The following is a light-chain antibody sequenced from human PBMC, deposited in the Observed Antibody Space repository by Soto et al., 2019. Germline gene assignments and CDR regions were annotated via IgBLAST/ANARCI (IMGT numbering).Light chain of an antibody. CDR2: KAS. CDR3: QKYGSSPPFS. J-gene: IGKJ3*01. V-gene: IGKV1-5*03. CDR1: QSISSW. Sequence: DIQMTQSPSTLSASVGDRVTITCRASQSISSWLAWYQKKPGKAPKLLIYKASGLESGVPSRFSGSGSGTDFTLTISSLEPEDFAVYYCQKYGSSPPFSFGPGTKVDIK.